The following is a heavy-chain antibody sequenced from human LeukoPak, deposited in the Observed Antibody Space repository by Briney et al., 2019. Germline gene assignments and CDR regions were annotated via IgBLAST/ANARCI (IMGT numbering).Heavy chain of an antibody. J-gene: IGHJ5*02. Sequence: GGSLRLSCAASGFTFSSYWMSWVRQAPGKGLEWVANIKKDGSEKYYVDSVKGRFTISRDNAKTSLYLQMNSLRAEDTAVYYCARDGPGGSGSYYNLWGQGTLVTVSS. V-gene: IGHV3-7*01. CDR3: ARDGPGGSGSYYNL. CDR2: IKKDGSEK. CDR1: GFTFSSYW. D-gene: IGHD3-10*01.